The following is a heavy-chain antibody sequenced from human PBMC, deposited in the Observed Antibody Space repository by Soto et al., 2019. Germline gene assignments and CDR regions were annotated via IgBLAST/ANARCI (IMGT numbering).Heavy chain of an antibody. Sequence: KPSETLSLTCAVNGESFSGYYWSWIRQPPGKGLEWIGEIFHGGHTNYSPSLKSRVTISVDTSKNRFSLELTSVTAADAAVYYCARPHYDSNTFYSFFDYWDQGTLVTVSS. CDR3: ARPHYDSNTFYSFFDY. J-gene: IGHJ4*02. D-gene: IGHD3-22*01. CDR1: GESFSGYY. CDR2: IFHGGHT. V-gene: IGHV4-34*12.